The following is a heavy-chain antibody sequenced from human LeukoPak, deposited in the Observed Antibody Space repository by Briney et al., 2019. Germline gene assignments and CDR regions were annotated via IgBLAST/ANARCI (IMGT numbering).Heavy chain of an antibody. CDR2: IYTSGST. J-gene: IGHJ4*02. V-gene: IGHV4-4*07. D-gene: IGHD3-10*01. CDR1: GGSISSYY. CDR3: ARTETYYYGSGSYRDY. Sequence: PSETLSLTCTVSGGSISSYYWSWIRQPAGKGLEWIGRIYTSGSTNYNPSLKSRVTMSVDTSKNQFSLKPSSVTAADTAVYYCARTETYYYGSGSYRDYWGQGTLVTVSS.